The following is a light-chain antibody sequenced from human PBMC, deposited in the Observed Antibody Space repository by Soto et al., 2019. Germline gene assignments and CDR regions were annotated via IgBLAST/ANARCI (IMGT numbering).Light chain of an antibody. J-gene: IGKJ1*01. CDR2: AAS. Sequence: DIPMTQSPSSLSASVGDRITITCRASQSISRYLNWYQHKPGKAPKLLINAASSLERGVPSRFSGGGSGTDFTLNISSLQPDDFATCYCQQNYRATPWTFGQGTKVEVK. V-gene: IGKV1-39*01. CDR3: QQNYRATPWT. CDR1: QSISRY.